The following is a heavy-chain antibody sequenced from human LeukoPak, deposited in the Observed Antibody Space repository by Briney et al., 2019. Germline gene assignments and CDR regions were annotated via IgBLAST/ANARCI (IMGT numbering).Heavy chain of an antibody. V-gene: IGHV1-2*02. Sequence: ASVKVSCKASGYTFTGYYMHWVRQAPGQGLEWMGWINPNSGGTNYAQKFQGRVTMTRDTSISTAYMELSRLRSDDTAVYYCARALTNYYYYMDVWGKGTTVTVSS. CDR1: GYTFTGYY. CDR2: INPNSGGT. CDR3: ARALTNYYYYMDV. J-gene: IGHJ6*03.